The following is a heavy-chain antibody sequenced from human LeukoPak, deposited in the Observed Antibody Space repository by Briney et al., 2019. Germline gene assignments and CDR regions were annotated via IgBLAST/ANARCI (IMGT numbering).Heavy chain of an antibody. J-gene: IGHJ6*03. Sequence: SETLSLTCAVYGGSFSGYYWSWIRQPPGKGLEWIGEINHSGSTNYNPSLKSRVTISVDTSKNQFSLKLSSVTAADTAVYYCQVTCYAGYYYYMDVWGKGTTVTISS. D-gene: IGHD2-2*01. CDR3: QVTCYAGYYYYMDV. CDR2: INHSGST. CDR1: GGSFSGYY. V-gene: IGHV4-34*01.